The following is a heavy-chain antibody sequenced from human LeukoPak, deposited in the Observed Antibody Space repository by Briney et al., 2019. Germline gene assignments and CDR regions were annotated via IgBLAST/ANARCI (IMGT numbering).Heavy chain of an antibody. CDR1: GGSISSGGYY. CDR2: IYYSGNT. Sequence: PSETLSLTCTVSGGSISSGGYYWSWIRQHPGKGLEWIGYIYYSGNTYYNPSLKSRVTISVDTSKNQFSLKLSSVTAADTAVYYCARTDSSNYLDYWGQGTLVTVSS. V-gene: IGHV4-31*03. CDR3: ARTDSSNYLDY. D-gene: IGHD3-22*01. J-gene: IGHJ4*02.